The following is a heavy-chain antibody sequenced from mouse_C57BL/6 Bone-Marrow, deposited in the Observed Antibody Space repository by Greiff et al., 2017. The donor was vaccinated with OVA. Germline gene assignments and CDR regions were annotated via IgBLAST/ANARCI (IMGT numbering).Heavy chain of an antibody. J-gene: IGHJ2*01. CDR3: HLWHSSGYYFDY. D-gene: IGHD3-1*01. Sequence: EVQLQQSGAELVRPGASVKLSCTASGFNIKDDYMHWVKQRPEQGLEWIGWIDPENGDTEYASKFQGKATITADTSSNTAYLQLSSLTSEDTAVYYCHLWHSSGYYFDYWGQGTTLTVSS. V-gene: IGHV14-4*01. CDR1: GFNIKDDY. CDR2: IDPENGDT.